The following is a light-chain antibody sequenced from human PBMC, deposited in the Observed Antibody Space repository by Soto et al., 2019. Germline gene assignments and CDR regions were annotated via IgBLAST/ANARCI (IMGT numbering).Light chain of an antibody. CDR2: GVS. J-gene: IGKJ2*01. V-gene: IGKV1-39*01. CDR3: QQSYNTPMYT. Sequence: DIQMTQSPSSLSASVGDRVTISCRASQSISSYLNWYQQKPGKAPELLIYGVSRLQSGVPSRFSGRGSGTDFTLTISSLQPEDFATYYCQQSYNTPMYTFGQGTKLEIK. CDR1: QSISSY.